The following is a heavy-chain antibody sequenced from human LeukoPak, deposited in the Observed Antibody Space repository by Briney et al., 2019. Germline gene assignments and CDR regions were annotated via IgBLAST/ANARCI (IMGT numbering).Heavy chain of an antibody. J-gene: IGHJ4*02. V-gene: IGHV1-69*05. CDR3: ARGYSSSSITNRYFDY. CDR1: GGTFRSYA. CDR2: IIPIFGTA. D-gene: IGHD6-6*01. Sequence: SVKVSCKASGGTFRSYAISWVRQAPGQGLEWMGRIIPIFGTANYAQKFQGRVTITTDESTSTAYMELSSLRSEDTAVYYCARGYSSSSITNRYFDYWGQGTLVTVSS.